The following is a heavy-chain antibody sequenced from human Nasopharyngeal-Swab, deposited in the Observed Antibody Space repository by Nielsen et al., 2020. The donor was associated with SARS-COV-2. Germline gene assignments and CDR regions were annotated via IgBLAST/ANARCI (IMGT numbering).Heavy chain of an antibody. CDR2: IYYSGLP. D-gene: IGHD4-17*01. CDR3: ARDRTLSDTGYRDPRGGMDV. J-gene: IGHJ6*02. Sequence: SETLCLTCTVSGGSISSYYWSWIRQPPGKGLEWIGYIYYSGLPNYNPSLKSRVHISVETSKNQFSLKLSSVTAADTAVYYCARDRTLSDTGYRDPRGGMDVWGQGTTVTVSS. CDR1: GGSISSYY. V-gene: IGHV4-59*01.